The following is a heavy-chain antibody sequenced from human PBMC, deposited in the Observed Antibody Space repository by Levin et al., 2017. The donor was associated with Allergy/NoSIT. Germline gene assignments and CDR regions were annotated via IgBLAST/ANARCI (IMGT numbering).Heavy chain of an antibody. CDR3: ARKEGHSSSDWYFDY. V-gene: IGHV7-4-1*02. CDR1: GYTFTNFA. D-gene: IGHD6-6*01. CDR2: INTNTGNP. J-gene: IGHJ4*02. Sequence: ASVKVSCKGSGYTFTNFAINWVRQAPGQGLEWMGWINTNTGNPTYAQGFTGRFVFSLDTSVSTAYLQISSLMPEDTAVYYCARKEGHSSSDWYFDYWGQGTLVTVSS.